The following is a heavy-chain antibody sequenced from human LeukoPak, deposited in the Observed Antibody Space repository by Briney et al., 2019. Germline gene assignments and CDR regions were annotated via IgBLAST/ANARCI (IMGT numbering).Heavy chain of an antibody. V-gene: IGHV1-18*01. Sequence: GASVKVSCKTSGHTFNIFGISWVRQAPGQGLEWMGWINTHNGNTDYAERVQGRVNMTTDTSTSTAYMELRGLTSDDTAVYYCAREKGRGYFDYWGQGTLVTVSS. CDR2: INTHNGNT. J-gene: IGHJ4*02. D-gene: IGHD3-10*01. CDR3: AREKGRGYFDY. CDR1: GHTFNIFG.